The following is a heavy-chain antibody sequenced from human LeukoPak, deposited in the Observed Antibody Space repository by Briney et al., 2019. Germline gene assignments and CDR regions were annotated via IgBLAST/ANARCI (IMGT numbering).Heavy chain of an antibody. V-gene: IGHV1-8*01. Sequence: GASVKVSCKASGFTFTSHDYNWVRQATGQGLEWMGWMNPNSGNTGYAQKFQGRVTMTRDTSTSTVYMELSSLRSEDTAVYYCARGVLGDILTGYYLYYYGMDVWGQGTTVTVSS. D-gene: IGHD3-9*01. J-gene: IGHJ6*02. CDR2: MNPNSGNT. CDR3: ARGVLGDILTGYYLYYYGMDV. CDR1: GFTFTSHD.